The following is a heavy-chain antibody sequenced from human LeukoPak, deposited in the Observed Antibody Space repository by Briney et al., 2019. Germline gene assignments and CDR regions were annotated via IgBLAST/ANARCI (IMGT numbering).Heavy chain of an antibody. D-gene: IGHD3-22*01. CDR2: INPSGGST. V-gene: IGHV1-46*01. Sequence: ASVKVSCKASGYTFTSYYMHWVRQAPGQGLEWMGIINPSGGSTSYAQKFQGRVTMTRDTSTSTVYMELSSLRSEDTAVYYCARDLVFYDSSGCAIDYWGQGTLVTVSS. CDR1: GYTFTSYY. J-gene: IGHJ4*02. CDR3: ARDLVFYDSSGCAIDY.